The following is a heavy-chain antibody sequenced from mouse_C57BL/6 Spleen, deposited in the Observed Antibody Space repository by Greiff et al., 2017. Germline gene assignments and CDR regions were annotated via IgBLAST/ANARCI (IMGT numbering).Heavy chain of an antibody. V-gene: IGHV1-54*01. CDR1: GYAFTNYL. CDR2: INPGSGGT. D-gene: IGHD1-1*01. J-gene: IGHJ2*01. Sequence: QVQLQQSGAELVRPGTSVKVSCKASGYAFTNYLIEWVKQRPGQGLEWIGVINPGSGGTNYNEKFKGKATLTADKSSSTAYMQLSSLTSEDSAVYFCARETTVGVDYWGQGTTLTVSS. CDR3: ARETTVGVDY.